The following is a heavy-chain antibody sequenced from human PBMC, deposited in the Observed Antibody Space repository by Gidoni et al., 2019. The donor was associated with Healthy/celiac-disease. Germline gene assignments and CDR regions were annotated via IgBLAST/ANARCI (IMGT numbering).Heavy chain of an antibody. CDR1: GGSIRSGGYY. J-gene: IGHJ3*02. CDR3: ARGAWIQLWLDAFDI. CDR2: NYYSRST. Sequence: QVQLQESAPGLVKPSQTLSLPCTVSGGSIRSGGYYWSWIRQHPGKGLGWIGYNYYSRSTYYHPTLKSRVTISVDTSKNQFSLKLSSVTAADTAVYYCARGAWIQLWLDAFDIWGQGTMVTVSS. V-gene: IGHV4-31*03. D-gene: IGHD5-18*01.